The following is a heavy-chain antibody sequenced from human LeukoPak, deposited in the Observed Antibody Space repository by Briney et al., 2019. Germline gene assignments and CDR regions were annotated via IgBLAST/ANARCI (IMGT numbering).Heavy chain of an antibody. CDR2: IYHSGST. J-gene: IGHJ4*02. D-gene: IGHD5-12*01. Sequence: SETLSLTCTVSGGSISSSSYYWGWIRQPPGKGLEWIGSIYHSGSTYYNPSLKSRVTISVDTSKNQFSLKLSSVTAADTAVYYCARASPLVATIRPNFDYWGQGTLVTVSS. CDR3: ARASPLVATIRPNFDY. V-gene: IGHV4-39*07. CDR1: GGSISSSSYY.